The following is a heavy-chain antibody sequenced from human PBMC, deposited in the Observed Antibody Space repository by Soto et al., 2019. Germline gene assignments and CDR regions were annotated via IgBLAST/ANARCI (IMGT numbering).Heavy chain of an antibody. CDR1: GGSISSYY. D-gene: IGHD3-3*01. Sequence: SETLSLTCTVSGGSISSYYWSWIRQPPGKGLEWIGYIYYSGSTNYNPSLKSRVTISVDTSKNQFSLKLNSVTAADTAVYYCARVPTIFGVVISTPDYPGQGTQVTVSS. CDR2: IYYSGST. J-gene: IGHJ4*02. V-gene: IGHV4-59*08. CDR3: ARVPTIFGVVISTPDY.